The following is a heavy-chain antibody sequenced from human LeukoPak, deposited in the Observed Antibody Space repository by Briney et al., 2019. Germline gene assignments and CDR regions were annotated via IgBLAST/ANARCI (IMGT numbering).Heavy chain of an antibody. V-gene: IGHV4-59*01. CDR2: IYYSGST. Sequence: PSETLPLTCTVSGGSISSYCWSWIRQPPGKGLEWIGYIYYSGSTNYNPSLKSRVTISVDTSKNQFSLKLSSVTAADTAVYYCARARGYYYMDVWGKGTTVTVSS. CDR1: GGSISSYC. D-gene: IGHD3-10*01. J-gene: IGHJ6*03. CDR3: ARARGYYYMDV.